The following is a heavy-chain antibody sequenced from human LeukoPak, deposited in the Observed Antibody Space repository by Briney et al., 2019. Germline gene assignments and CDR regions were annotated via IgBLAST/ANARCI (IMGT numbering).Heavy chain of an antibody. Sequence: ASVKVSCKASGYTFTSYDINWVRQAAGQGLEWMGWMNPNRGNKDYAQKFQGRVTITRNTSISTAYMELSSLRSEDTAVYYCATNRYGSGVFAADYMDVWGKGTTVTVSS. J-gene: IGHJ6*03. CDR1: GYTFTSYD. V-gene: IGHV1-8*03. CDR3: ATNRYGSGVFAADYMDV. CDR2: MNPNRGNK. D-gene: IGHD3-10*01.